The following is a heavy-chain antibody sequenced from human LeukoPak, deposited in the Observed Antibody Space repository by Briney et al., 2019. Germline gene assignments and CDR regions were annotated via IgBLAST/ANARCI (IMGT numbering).Heavy chain of an antibody. J-gene: IGHJ4*02. V-gene: IGHV3-7*01. CDR2: IKQDGSEK. D-gene: IGHD3-16*02. CDR3: ARPARVWGSYPQRY. Sequence: PGGSLRLSCAASGFTFSSYWMSWVRQAPGKGLEWVANIKQDGSEKYYVDSVKGRFTISRDNAKNSLYLQMNSLRADDTAVYYCARPARVWGSYPQRYWGQGTLVTVSS. CDR1: GFTFSSYW.